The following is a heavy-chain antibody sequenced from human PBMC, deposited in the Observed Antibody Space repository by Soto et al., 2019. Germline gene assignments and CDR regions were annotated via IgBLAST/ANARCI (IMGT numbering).Heavy chain of an antibody. D-gene: IGHD3-10*01. V-gene: IGHV4-59*01. J-gene: IGHJ6*03. Sequence: SETLSLTCTVSGGSISSYYWTWIRQPPGKGLEWLGYVYSSGTANYNPSLNSRVTLSVDMSKNHFSLKLTSVTAADTAVYYCARLSCPHLDFYYYLYVWGKGSKVTVSS. CDR1: GGSISSYY. CDR2: VYSSGTA. CDR3: ARLSCPHLDFYYYLYV.